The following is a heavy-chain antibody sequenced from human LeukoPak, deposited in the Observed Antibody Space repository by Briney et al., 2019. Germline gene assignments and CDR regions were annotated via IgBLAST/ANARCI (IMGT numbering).Heavy chain of an antibody. J-gene: IGHJ6*03. Sequence: SETLSLTCAVYGGSFSGYYWSWIRQPPGKGLEWIGEINHSGSTNYNPSLKSRVTISVDTSKNQFSLKLSSVTAADTAVYYCARSITVFGVPHMDVWGKGTTVTVSS. CDR2: INHSGST. D-gene: IGHD3-3*01. CDR1: GGSFSGYY. CDR3: ARSITVFGVPHMDV. V-gene: IGHV4-34*01.